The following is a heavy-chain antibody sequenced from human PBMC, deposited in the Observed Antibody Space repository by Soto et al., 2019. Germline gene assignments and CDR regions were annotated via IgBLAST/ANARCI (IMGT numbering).Heavy chain of an antibody. CDR1: GDSVTSSY. V-gene: IGHV4-38-2*02. D-gene: IGHD3-22*01. J-gene: IGHJ5*02. CDR2: IYHSGTT. Sequence: SETLSLTCVVSGDSVTSSYWGWIRQPPGKGPEWLGSIYHSGTTYYNPSVKGRVTISVDTSKNQFSLKMSSVTAADTAVYYCARDSSGYYWFDPWGQGTLVTVSS. CDR3: ARDSSGYYWFDP.